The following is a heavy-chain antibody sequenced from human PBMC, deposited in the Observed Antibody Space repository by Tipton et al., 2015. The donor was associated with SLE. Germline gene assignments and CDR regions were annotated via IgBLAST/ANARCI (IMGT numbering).Heavy chain of an antibody. Sequence: TLSLTCTVSGGSISSSSYYWGWIRQPPGKGLEWIGSIYYSGSTNYNPSLKSRVTISVDTSKNQFSLKLSSVTAADTAVYYCARAPIAAPTGYYYGMDVWGRGTTVTVSS. D-gene: IGHD6-13*01. J-gene: IGHJ6*02. CDR1: GGSISSSSYY. V-gene: IGHV4-39*07. CDR3: ARAPIAAPTGYYYGMDV. CDR2: IYYSGST.